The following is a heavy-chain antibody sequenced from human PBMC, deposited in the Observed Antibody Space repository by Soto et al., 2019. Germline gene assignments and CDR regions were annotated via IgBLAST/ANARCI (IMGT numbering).Heavy chain of an antibody. CDR2: IYYSGST. CDR3: ARDSPPIYDFWSGYYTARDAFDI. D-gene: IGHD3-3*01. Sequence: PSETLSLTCTVSGGSISSYYWSWIRQPPGKGLEWIGYIYYSGSTNYNPSLKSRVTISVDTSKNQFSLKLSSVTAADTAVYYCARDSPPIYDFWSGYYTARDAFDIWGQGTMFTVSS. J-gene: IGHJ3*02. V-gene: IGHV4-59*12. CDR1: GGSISSYY.